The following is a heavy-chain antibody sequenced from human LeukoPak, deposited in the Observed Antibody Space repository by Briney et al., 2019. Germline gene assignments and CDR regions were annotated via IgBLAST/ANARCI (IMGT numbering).Heavy chain of an antibody. J-gene: IGHJ6*02. Sequence: GESLKISCKGSEYSFTSYWIGWVRQMPGKGLEWMGIIYPGDSDTRYSPSFQGQVTISADKSISTAYLQWSSLKASDTAMYYCARRLRDASTGYGMDVWGQGTTVTVSS. CDR1: EYSFTSYW. D-gene: IGHD5-24*01. CDR2: IYPGDSDT. V-gene: IGHV5-51*01. CDR3: ARRLRDASTGYGMDV.